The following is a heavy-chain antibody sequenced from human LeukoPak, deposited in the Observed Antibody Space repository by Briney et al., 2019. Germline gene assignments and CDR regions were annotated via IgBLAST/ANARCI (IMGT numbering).Heavy chain of an antibody. Sequence: GGSLRLSCAASGSTFSSYAMSWVRQAPGKGLEWVSAISGSGGSTYYADSVKGRFTISRDNSKNTLYPQMNSLRAEETAVYYCASLHSSSWYAYFDYWGQGTLVTVSS. CDR2: ISGSGGST. D-gene: IGHD6-13*01. CDR1: GSTFSSYA. J-gene: IGHJ4*02. V-gene: IGHV3-23*01. CDR3: ASLHSSSWYAYFDY.